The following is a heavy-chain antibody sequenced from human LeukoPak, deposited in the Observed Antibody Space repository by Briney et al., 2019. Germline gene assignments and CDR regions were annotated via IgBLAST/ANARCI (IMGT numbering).Heavy chain of an antibody. CDR2: FDPEDGET. J-gene: IGHJ6*02. D-gene: IGHD2-2*01. CDR1: GYTLTELS. V-gene: IGHV1-24*01. Sequence: GASVKVSCKVSGYTLTELSMHWVRQAPGKGLEWMGGFDPEDGETIYAQKFQGRVTMTEDTSTDTAYMELSSLRSEDTAVYYCASSLGYYHYYGMDVWGQGTTVTVSS. CDR3: ASSLGYYHYYGMDV.